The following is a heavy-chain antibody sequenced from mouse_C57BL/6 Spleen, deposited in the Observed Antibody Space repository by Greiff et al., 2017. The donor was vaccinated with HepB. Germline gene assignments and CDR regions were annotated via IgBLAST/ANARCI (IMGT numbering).Heavy chain of an antibody. CDR3: TRPSRGYYFDY. J-gene: IGHJ2*01. V-gene: IGHV1-15*01. Sequence: QVQLQQSGAELVRPGASVTLSCKASGYTFTDYEMHWVKQTPVHGLEWIGAIDPETGGTAYNQKFKGKAILTADKSSSTAYMELRSLTSEDSAVYYCTRPSRGYYFDYWGQGTTLTVSS. CDR1: GYTFTDYE. CDR2: IDPETGGT.